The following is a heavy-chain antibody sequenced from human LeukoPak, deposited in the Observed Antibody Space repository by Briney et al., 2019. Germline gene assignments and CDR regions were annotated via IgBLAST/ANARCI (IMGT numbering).Heavy chain of an antibody. J-gene: IGHJ5*02. D-gene: IGHD6-13*01. CDR1: GYTFTGYY. CDR3: ATATGVAAAGNWFDP. CDR2: INPNSGGT. Sequence: ASVRVSCKASGYTFTGYYMHWVRQAPGQGLEWMGWINPNSGGTNYAQKFQGRVTMTRDTSISTAYMELSRLRSDDTAVYYCATATGVAAAGNWFDPWGQGTLVTVSS. V-gene: IGHV1-2*02.